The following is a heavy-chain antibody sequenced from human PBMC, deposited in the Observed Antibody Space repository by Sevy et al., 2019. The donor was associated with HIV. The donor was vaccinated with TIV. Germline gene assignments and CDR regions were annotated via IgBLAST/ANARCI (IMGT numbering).Heavy chain of an antibody. D-gene: IGHD6-13*01. J-gene: IGHJ4*02. CDR2: IKQDGSVK. CDR3: VRAIAADGSF. Sequence: GGSLRLSCVASGFTLNSYGMHWVRQAPGKGLEWVANIKQDGSVKYYVDSVKGRFTISLDNARNLLYLQMNSLRVEDTALYYCVRAIAADGSFWGQGTLVTVSS. CDR1: GFTLNSYG. V-gene: IGHV3-7*01.